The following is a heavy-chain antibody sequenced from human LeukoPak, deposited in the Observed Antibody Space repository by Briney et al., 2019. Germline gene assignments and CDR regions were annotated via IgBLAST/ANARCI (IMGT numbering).Heavy chain of an antibody. CDR1: GGSFSGYY. CDR3: ARGYCSSTSCRYRTSSYGMDV. J-gene: IGHJ6*04. D-gene: IGHD2-2*01. Sequence: KPSETLSLTCAVYGGSFSGYYWSWIRQPPGKGLEWIGEINHSGSTNCNPSLKSRVTISVDTSKNQFSLKLSSVTAADTAVYYCARGYCSSTSCRYRTSSYGMDVWGKGTTVTVSS. CDR2: INHSGST. V-gene: IGHV4-34*01.